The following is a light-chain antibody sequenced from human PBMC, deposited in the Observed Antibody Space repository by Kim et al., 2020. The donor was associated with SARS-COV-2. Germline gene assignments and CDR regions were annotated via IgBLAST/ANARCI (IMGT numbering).Light chain of an antibody. CDR1: QSIASSY. V-gene: IGKV3-20*01. J-gene: IGKJ2*01. Sequence: SPGESASLSCRASQSIASSYLAWYQQKPGQTPRLLIYGTSNRATGIPDRFSGSGSGTDFTLTISRLEPEDFAVYYCQQYGSSPYTFGQGTKLEI. CDR2: GTS. CDR3: QQYGSSPYT.